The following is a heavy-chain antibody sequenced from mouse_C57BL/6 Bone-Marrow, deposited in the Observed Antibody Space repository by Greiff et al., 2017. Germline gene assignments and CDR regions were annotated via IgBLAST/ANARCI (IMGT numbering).Heavy chain of an antibody. D-gene: IGHD4-1*01. CDR3: ARSGNWAGYFDY. J-gene: IGHJ2*01. CDR2: IYPRAGST. V-gene: IGHV1-78*01. Sequence: VQLQQSDAELVKPGASVKISCKVSGYTFTDHTIHWMKQRPEQGLEWIGYIYPRAGSTKYNEKFKGKATLTADKSSSTAYMQLTSLTSEDSAFYFCARSGNWAGYFDYWGQGTTLTVSS. CDR1: GYTFTDHT.